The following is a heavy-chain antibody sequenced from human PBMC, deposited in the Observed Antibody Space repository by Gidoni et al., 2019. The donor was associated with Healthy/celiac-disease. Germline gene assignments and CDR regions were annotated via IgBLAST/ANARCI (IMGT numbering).Heavy chain of an antibody. CDR2: INPNSGGT. V-gene: IGHV1-2*02. Sequence: LEWMGWINPNSGGTNYAQKFQGRVTMTRDTSISTAYMELSRLRSDDTAVYYCAREPGYCSSTSCPIDYYYYYGMDVWGQGTTVTVSS. D-gene: IGHD2-2*01. J-gene: IGHJ6*02. CDR3: AREPGYCSSTSCPIDYYYYYGMDV.